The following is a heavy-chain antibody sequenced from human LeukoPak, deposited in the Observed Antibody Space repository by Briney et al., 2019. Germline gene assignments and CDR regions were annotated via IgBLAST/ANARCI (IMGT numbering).Heavy chain of an antibody. CDR1: GFTFSSYG. CDR2: IRYDGNNK. V-gene: IGHV3-30*02. Sequence: GGSLRLSCAASGFTFSSYGIHWVRQAPGKGLEWVAFIRYDGNNKYYADSMKGRFTISRDNSKNTLYLQMNSLRAEDTAVYYCAKEGRWLDSWGQGTLVTVS. D-gene: IGHD4-23*01. J-gene: IGHJ4*02. CDR3: AKEGRWLDS.